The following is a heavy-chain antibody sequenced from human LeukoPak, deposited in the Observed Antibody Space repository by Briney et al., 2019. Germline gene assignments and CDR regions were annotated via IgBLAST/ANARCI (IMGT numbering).Heavy chain of an antibody. V-gene: IGHV3-23*01. CDR3: AKDPVNWGQDSGTFDI. CDR1: GGSISSYY. D-gene: IGHD3-16*01. Sequence: ETLSLTCTVSGGSISSYYWSWIRQPPGKGLEWVSTMSGSGSSTYYADSVKGRFTISRDNSKNTLYLQMNTLRAEDTALYYCAKDPVNWGQDSGTFDIWGQGTMVTVSS. CDR2: MSGSGSST. J-gene: IGHJ3*02.